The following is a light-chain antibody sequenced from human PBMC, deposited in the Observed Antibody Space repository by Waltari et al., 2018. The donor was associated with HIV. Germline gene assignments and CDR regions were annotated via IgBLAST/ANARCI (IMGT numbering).Light chain of an antibody. V-gene: IGLV3-21*02. CDR1: NLGSKS. CDR2: DDS. Sequence: SYVLTQPPSVSVAPGQTASISCAGNNLGSKSVRWYQQKPGQAPVLVVYDDSDRPSGIPERFSGSNSGNTATLTISRVEAGDEADYYCQVWDTSRDHVIFGGGTKLTVL. J-gene: IGLJ2*01. CDR3: QVWDTSRDHVI.